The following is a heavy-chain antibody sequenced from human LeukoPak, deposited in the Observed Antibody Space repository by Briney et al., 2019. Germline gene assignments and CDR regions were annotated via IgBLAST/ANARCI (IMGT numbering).Heavy chain of an antibody. D-gene: IGHD3-22*01. CDR3: TREGYFHDSSGYENDALDV. Sequence: GGSLRLSCAASGFTVSTKYMAWVRQAPGKGLEWVSVIRRDGTTSYADSVKGRFTISRDNSKSTLYLQMNSLTAEDTAVYYCTREGYFHDSSGYENDALDVWGQETMVTISS. J-gene: IGHJ3*01. V-gene: IGHV3-53*01. CDR2: IRRDGTT. CDR1: GFTVSTKY.